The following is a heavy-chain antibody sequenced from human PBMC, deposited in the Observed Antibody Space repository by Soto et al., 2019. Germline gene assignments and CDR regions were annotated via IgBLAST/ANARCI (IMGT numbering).Heavy chain of an antibody. CDR1: GDSISSGGYY. V-gene: IGHV4-31*11. CDR2: IYYSGSA. J-gene: IGHJ4*02. D-gene: IGHD6-6*01. Sequence: QVQLQESGPGLVKPSQTLSLACAVSGDSISSGGYYWSWIRQHPGKGLEWVGYIYYSGSAYYNPSLKSRITISLDTSQKQFSLMLSSVTAADTAVYYCARGLYTSSTSYFDYWDQGTLVTVSS. CDR3: ARGLYTSSTSYFDY.